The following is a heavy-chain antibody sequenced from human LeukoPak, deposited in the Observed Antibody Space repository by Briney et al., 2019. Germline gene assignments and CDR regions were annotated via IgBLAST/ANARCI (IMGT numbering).Heavy chain of an antibody. J-gene: IGHJ4*02. D-gene: IGHD2/OR15-2a*01. CDR3: ARDFYDGFALDY. CDR1: GLTYSRYW. V-gene: IGHV3-7*01. Sequence: GGSLRLSCAASGLTYSRYWMSWVRQAPGKGLEWVANIKEDGSEKYYVDSVKGRFTISRDNAKNSLYLQMNSLRAEDTGVYYCARDFYDGFALDYWGQGTLVTVSS. CDR2: IKEDGSEK.